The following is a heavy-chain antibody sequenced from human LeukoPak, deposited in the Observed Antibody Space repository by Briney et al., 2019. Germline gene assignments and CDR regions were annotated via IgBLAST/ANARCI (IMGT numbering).Heavy chain of an antibody. J-gene: IGHJ5*02. CDR1: GGSITSYY. V-gene: IGHV4-59*01. CDR2: IYYSGST. CDR3: ARELGDFWSGYHNWFDP. Sequence: SETLSLTCTVSGGSITSYYWSWIRQPPGKGLEWLGYIYYSGSTNYNPSLKSRVTISVDTSKNQFSLKLSSVTAADTAVYYCARELGDFWSGYHNWFDPWGQGTLVTVSS. D-gene: IGHD3-3*01.